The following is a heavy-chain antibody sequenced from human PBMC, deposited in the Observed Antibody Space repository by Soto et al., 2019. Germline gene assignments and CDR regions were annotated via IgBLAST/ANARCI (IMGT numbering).Heavy chain of an antibody. J-gene: IGHJ3*02. Sequence: GASVKVSCKASVYSLTSYGISWVRQAPGQGLEWMGIINPSGGSTSYAQKFQGRVTMTRDTSTSTVYMELSSLRSEDTAVYYCARETALAFDIWGQGTMVTVSS. CDR1: VYSLTSYG. CDR3: ARETALAFDI. V-gene: IGHV1-46*03. CDR2: INPSGGST.